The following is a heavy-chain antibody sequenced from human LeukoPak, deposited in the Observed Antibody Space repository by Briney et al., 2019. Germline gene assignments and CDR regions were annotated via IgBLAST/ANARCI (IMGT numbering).Heavy chain of an antibody. CDR2: IYYSGST. Sequence: SETLSLTCTVSGGSISGYYWSWIRQPPGKGLEWIGYIYYSGSTSYNPSLKSRVTISVDTSKNQFSLKLSSVTAADTAVYYCARGSGYYGSGSLNWFDPWGQGTLVTVSS. D-gene: IGHD3-10*01. CDR3: ARGSGYYGSGSLNWFDP. J-gene: IGHJ5*02. V-gene: IGHV4-59*01. CDR1: GGSISGYY.